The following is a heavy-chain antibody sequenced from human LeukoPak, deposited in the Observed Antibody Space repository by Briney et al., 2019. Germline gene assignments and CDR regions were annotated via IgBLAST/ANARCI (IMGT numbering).Heavy chain of an antibody. Sequence: PGGSLRLSCAASGFTFSNYWMSWVRQAPGKGLGWVANIKQDGSEKYYLDSVKGRFTISRDNAKNSLYLQMNSLRGEDTAVYYCARDRRYTSSWYLGYWGQGTLVTVSS. J-gene: IGHJ4*02. D-gene: IGHD6-13*01. CDR3: ARDRRYTSSWYLGY. V-gene: IGHV3-7*01. CDR2: IKQDGSEK. CDR1: GFTFSNYW.